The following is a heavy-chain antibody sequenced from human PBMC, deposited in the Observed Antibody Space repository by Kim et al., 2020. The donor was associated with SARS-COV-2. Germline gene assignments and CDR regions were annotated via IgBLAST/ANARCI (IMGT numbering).Heavy chain of an antibody. CDR3: ARDVHVSGSYPLKY. CDR1: GYTFTTYA. V-gene: IGHV7-4-1*02. CDR2: INTNTGNP. Sequence: ASVKVSCKASGYTFTTYAMCWLRQAPGQGLEWMGWINTNTGNPTYVQGLAGRFIFSVDTSVSTAYLEMSSLNVEDTAVYYCARDVHVSGSYPLKYWGQGTLVSVSS. D-gene: IGHD3-10*01. J-gene: IGHJ4*02.